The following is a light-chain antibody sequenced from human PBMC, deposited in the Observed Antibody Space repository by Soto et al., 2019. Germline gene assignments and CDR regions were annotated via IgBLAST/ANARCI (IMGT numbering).Light chain of an antibody. CDR1: QDIRNY. Sequence: DTQLTQSPSFLSAAIGDRVTITCRASQDIRNYLAWYQQEPGKAPKLLIYAASTLQSGVPSRISGTGSGTEFTLTISSLQPEDFGTYYCQQLNNHPRTFGQGTKLEIK. J-gene: IGKJ2*01. V-gene: IGKV1-9*01. CDR3: QQLNNHPRT. CDR2: AAS.